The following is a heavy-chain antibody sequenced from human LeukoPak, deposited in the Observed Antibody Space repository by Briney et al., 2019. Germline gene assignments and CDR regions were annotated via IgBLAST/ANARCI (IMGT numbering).Heavy chain of an antibody. CDR3: ARVAGGSHHFDY. Sequence: PGGSLRLSCAASGFAFSTYSMNWVRQAPGKGLEGVSSITSTSSYIYYADSVKGRFTISRDNAKNSLYLQMNTLRAEDTAVYYCARVAGGSHHFDYWGQGTLVTVSS. D-gene: IGHD1-26*01. CDR1: GFAFSTYS. V-gene: IGHV3-21*01. J-gene: IGHJ4*02. CDR2: ITSTSSYI.